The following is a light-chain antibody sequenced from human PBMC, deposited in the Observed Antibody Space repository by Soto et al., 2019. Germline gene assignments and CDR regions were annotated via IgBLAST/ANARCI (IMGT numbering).Light chain of an antibody. V-gene: IGKV1-39*01. J-gene: IGKJ2*01. CDR1: QDISTY. CDR2: AAS. CDR3: QQTYTTPYT. Sequence: DVQMNQSPSSLAASVGDRVTITCQASQDISTYLNWYQQKPWKAPNLLIYAASSLQDGVPSRFSGRGSGTYFTLTIRTLQPESWKTYYCQQTYTTPYTFGPRTNVEIK.